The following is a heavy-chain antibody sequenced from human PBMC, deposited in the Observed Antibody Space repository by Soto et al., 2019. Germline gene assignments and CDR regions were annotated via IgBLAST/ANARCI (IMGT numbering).Heavy chain of an antibody. V-gene: IGHV1-8*01. D-gene: IGHD1-26*01. CDR3: ARGRSSVVGATVY. Sequence: QVQLVQSGAEVKMPGASVKVSCKASGYTFSDYGINWVRQATGQGLEWMGWMNPKSGDTAYAKKFPGRGSMTTATSTTPAYMELNSLKSDASAVSFCARGRSSVVGATVYWGQGTLVTVSS. CDR2: MNPKSGDT. CDR1: GYTFSDYG. J-gene: IGHJ4*02.